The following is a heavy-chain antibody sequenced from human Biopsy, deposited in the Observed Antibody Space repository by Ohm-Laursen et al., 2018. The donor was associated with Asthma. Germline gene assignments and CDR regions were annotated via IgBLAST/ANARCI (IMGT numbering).Heavy chain of an antibody. CDR2: INSVFGTT. CDR3: ARKAGSCISRTCYSLDF. D-gene: IGHD2-2*01. Sequence: PVKVSCKSLGGTFNTYVIGWVRQAPGQGLEWMGGINSVFGTTTYPQKFQDRVTITADDSTSTVYTELSSLRSEDTAVYYCARKAGSCISRTCYSLDFWGQGTLVTVSS. J-gene: IGHJ4*02. V-gene: IGHV1-69*13. CDR1: GGTFNTYV.